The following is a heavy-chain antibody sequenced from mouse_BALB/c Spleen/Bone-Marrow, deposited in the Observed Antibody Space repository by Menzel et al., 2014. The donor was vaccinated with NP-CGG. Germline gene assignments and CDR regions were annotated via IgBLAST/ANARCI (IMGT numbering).Heavy chain of an antibody. CDR2: ISYSGNT. V-gene: IGHV3-8*02. Sequence: EVKVEESGPSLVKPSQPLSLTCSVTGDSITSGYWNWIRKFPGNKLEYMGYISYSGNTYYNPSLKSRISITRDTSKNXYYLQWNSVTAEDTATYYGATYDGYCFDYWGRGTTLTVSS. CDR3: ATYDGYCFDY. CDR1: GDSITSGY. D-gene: IGHD2-3*01. J-gene: IGHJ2*01.